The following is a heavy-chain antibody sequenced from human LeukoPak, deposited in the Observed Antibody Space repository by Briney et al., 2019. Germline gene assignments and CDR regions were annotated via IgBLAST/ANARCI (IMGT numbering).Heavy chain of an antibody. CDR1: GFSLSDSV. Sequence: GGSLRLSCAASGFSLSDSVMYWFRQAPGKGLEWVARIRSKTSNYATGYLASVKGRFTISRDDSRNTAYLQMNSLKTEDAAVYYCVRPQGDTWATAAFDIWGQGTVVTVSS. J-gene: IGHJ3*02. V-gene: IGHV3-73*01. D-gene: IGHD2-21*02. CDR3: VRPQGDTWATAAFDI. CDR2: IRSKTSNYAT.